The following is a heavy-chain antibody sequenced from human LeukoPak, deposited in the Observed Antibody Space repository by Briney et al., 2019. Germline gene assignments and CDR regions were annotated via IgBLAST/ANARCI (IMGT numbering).Heavy chain of an antibody. J-gene: IGHJ4*02. D-gene: IGHD1-26*01. Sequence: SETLSLTCTVSGDSISSSNNYWGWIRQPPGKGLEWIGSVSKIGSTYHNPSLKSRVTVSVNTSKNQFSLKLNSVTAADTAIYCCARHRYHTGELELFDSWGQGTLVTVSS. CDR3: ARHRYHTGELELFDS. V-gene: IGHV4-39*01. CDR2: VSKIGST. CDR1: GDSISSSNNY.